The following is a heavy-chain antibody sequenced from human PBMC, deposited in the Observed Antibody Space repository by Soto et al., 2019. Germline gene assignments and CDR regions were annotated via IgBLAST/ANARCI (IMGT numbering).Heavy chain of an antibody. J-gene: IGHJ6*02. CDR1: GGSISSSSYY. Sequence: QLQLQESGPGLVKPSETLSLTCTVSGGSISSSSYYWGWIRQPPGKGLEWIGSIYYSGSTYYNPSLKSRVTISVATSKNQFSLKLSSVPAADTAVYYCARSAGVHLTLDVWGHGTTVTVSS. CDR3: ARSAGVHLTLDV. V-gene: IGHV4-39*01. CDR2: IYYSGST.